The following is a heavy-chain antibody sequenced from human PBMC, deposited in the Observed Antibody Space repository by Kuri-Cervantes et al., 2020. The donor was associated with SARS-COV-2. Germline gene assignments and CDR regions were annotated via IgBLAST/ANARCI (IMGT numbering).Heavy chain of an antibody. CDR2: IYYSGST. CDR3: ATVIVVVPAAIGWSWFDP. V-gene: IGHV4-39*01. Sequence: GSLRLSCTVSGGSNSSSSYYGGWIRQPPGKGLEWIGSIYYSGSTYYNPSLKSRVTISVDTSKNQFSLKLSSVTAADTAVYYCATVIVVVPAAIGWSWFDPWGQGTLVTVSS. CDR1: GGSNSSSSYY. D-gene: IGHD2-2*01. J-gene: IGHJ5*02.